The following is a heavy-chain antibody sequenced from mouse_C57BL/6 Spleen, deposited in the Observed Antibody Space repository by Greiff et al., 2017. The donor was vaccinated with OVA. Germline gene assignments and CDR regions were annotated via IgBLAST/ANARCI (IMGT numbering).Heavy chain of an antibody. CDR1: GFTFSDYG. D-gene: IGHD1-1*01. CDR2: ISSGSSTI. V-gene: IGHV5-17*01. CDR3: ARREDDYYGSSYGDYAMDY. Sequence: EVHLVESGGGLVKPGGSLKLSCAASGFTFSDYGMHWVRQAPEKGLEWVAYISSGSSTIYYADTVKGRFTISRDNAKNTLFLQMTSLRSEDTAMYYCARREDDYYGSSYGDYAMDYWGQGTSVTVSS. J-gene: IGHJ4*01.